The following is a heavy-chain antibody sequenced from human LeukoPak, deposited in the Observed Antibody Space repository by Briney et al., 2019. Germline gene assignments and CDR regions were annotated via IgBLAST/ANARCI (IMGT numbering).Heavy chain of an antibody. CDR2: IYYSGST. D-gene: IGHD6-13*01. Sequence: SETLSLTCTVSGGSISSYYWSWIRQPPGKGLEWIGYIYYSGSTNYNPSLKSRVTISVDTSKNQFSLKLSSVTAADTAVYYCARLGVAAAGLGFDYWGQGTLVTVSS. CDR1: GGSISSYY. V-gene: IGHV4-59*08. J-gene: IGHJ4*02. CDR3: ARLGVAAAGLGFDY.